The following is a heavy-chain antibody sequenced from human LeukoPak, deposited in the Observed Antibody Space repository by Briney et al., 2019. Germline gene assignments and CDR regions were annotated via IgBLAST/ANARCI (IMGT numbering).Heavy chain of an antibody. CDR1: GFTFSTYA. J-gene: IGHJ4*02. Sequence: PGGSLRLSCAASGFTFSTYAIHWVRQAPGKGLVWVSRVNPQGSGTSYTDSVKGRFTISRDNAKDALHLRMDNLRVEDTAVYYCARARWSSTGWFLGYWGQGTLVTVSS. D-gene: IGHD6-19*01. V-gene: IGHV3-74*01. CDR2: VNPQGSGT. CDR3: ARARWSSTGWFLGY.